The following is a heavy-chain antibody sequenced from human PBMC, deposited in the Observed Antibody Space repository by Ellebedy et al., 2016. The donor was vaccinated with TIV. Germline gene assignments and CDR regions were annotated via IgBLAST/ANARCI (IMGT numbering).Heavy chain of an antibody. V-gene: IGHV3-30*04. CDR1: GLTLSSNA. Sequence: GESLKISCAASGLTLSSNAMHWVLQAPGKGLEWVAVISYDGSNKYYADSVKGRFTISRDNSKNTLYLQMKSLRAEDTAVYYCARDSGSMVRGVSKSDYWGQGTLVTVPS. CDR2: ISYDGSNK. D-gene: IGHD3-10*01. J-gene: IGHJ4*02. CDR3: ARDSGSMVRGVSKSDY.